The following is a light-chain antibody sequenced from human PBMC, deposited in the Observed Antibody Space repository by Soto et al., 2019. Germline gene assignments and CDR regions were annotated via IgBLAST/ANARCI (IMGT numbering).Light chain of an antibody. CDR1: SYDVGNYNY. V-gene: IGLV2-14*03. CDR2: DVS. CDR3: SLYSSPRPLF. Sequence: QSVLTQPASMSGPPGQSITISCIGTSYDVGNYNYVSWYQHHADRAPKLIIYDVSSRPSRVSDRFSGSKSGNPASLPIPGLQPEGEAYFYRSLYSSPRPLFFGTGPKVTVL. J-gene: IGLJ1*01.